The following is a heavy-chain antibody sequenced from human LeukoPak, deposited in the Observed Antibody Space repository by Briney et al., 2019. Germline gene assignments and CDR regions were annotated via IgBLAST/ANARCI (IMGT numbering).Heavy chain of an antibody. CDR1: GFIFDDYA. V-gene: IGHV3-9*01. D-gene: IGHD3-3*01. CDR2: ISWNSGNI. J-gene: IGHJ4*02. CDR3: AKGVGYDFWSGYYDY. Sequence: GGSLRLSCAASGFIFDDYAMHWVRQVPGKGLEWVSGISWNSGNIGYVDSVKGRFTISRDNVKNSLYLQMNSLRAEDTALYYCAKGVGYDFWSGYYDYWGQGTLVTVSS.